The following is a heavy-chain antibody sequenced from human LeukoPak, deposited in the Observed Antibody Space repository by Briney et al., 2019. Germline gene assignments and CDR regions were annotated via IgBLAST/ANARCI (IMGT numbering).Heavy chain of an antibody. J-gene: IGHJ4*02. CDR2: IYPGDSNT. V-gene: IGHV5-51*01. Sequence: NAGESLKISCKGSGYSFTSYWIGWVRQMPGKGLEWMGIIYPGDSNTRYSPSFQGQVTISADKSINTAYVQWSSLKASDTAMYYCARGYCSGGSCTKFGQWGQGTLVTVSS. CDR1: GYSFTSYW. D-gene: IGHD2-15*01. CDR3: ARGYCSGGSCTKFGQ.